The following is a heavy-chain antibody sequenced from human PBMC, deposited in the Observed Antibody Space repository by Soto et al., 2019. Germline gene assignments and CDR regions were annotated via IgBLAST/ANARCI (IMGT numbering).Heavy chain of an antibody. CDR3: ARDFRLIAADGNRFDY. CDR1: GFTFSSYG. J-gene: IGHJ4*02. Sequence: GGSLRLSCAASGFTFSSYGMHWVRQAPGKGLEWVAVIWYDGSNKYYADSVKGRFTISRDNSKNTLYLQMNSLRAEDTAVYYCARDFRLIAADGNRFDYWGQGTLVTVSS. D-gene: IGHD6-13*01. V-gene: IGHV3-33*01. CDR2: IWYDGSNK.